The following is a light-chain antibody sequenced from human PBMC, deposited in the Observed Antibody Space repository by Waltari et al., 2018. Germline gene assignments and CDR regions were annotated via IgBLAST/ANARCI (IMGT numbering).Light chain of an antibody. CDR2: RDT. V-gene: IGLV1-47*01. J-gene: IGLJ2*01. CDR1: SSNIGRYY. Sequence: QSVVTQSPSASGTPGQRVTISCSGSSSNIGRYYVYWYQHLPGTAPKLLIYRDTQRPSGVPDRFSGSKSGTSASLAISGLRSEDEADYYCAVWDDSLSGPVFGGGTKLTVL. CDR3: AVWDDSLSGPV.